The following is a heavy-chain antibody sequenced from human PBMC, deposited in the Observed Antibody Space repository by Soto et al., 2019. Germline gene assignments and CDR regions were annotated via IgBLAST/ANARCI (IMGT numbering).Heavy chain of an antibody. Sequence: QVQLVQTGAEVKKPASSVTVSCKASGRTISTYAISWVRQAPGQGLEGMRRIIPFIVTANYAQKLQGRVTLTADESTSTAYMELTSLRSEDMAVYYCARVVMTTVPASYYYGMDVWGQGTTVTVS. CDR1: GRTISTYA. J-gene: IGHJ6*02. V-gene: IGHV1-69*18. CDR2: IIPFIVTA. CDR3: ARVVMTTVPASYYYGMDV. D-gene: IGHD4-4*01.